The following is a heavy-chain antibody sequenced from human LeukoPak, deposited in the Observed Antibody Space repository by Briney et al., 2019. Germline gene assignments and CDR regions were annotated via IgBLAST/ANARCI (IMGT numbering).Heavy chain of an antibody. CDR3: ARVGAVVHYYDSSAYYWGPFDY. V-gene: IGHV3-30*03. CDR2: ISYDGNKK. Sequence: PGGSLRLSCAASGFTFSTYGMHWVRQAPGKGLEWVAVISYDGNKKYYVDSVKGRFTISRDNSKNTLYLQMNSLRVEDTAVYYCARVGAVVHYYDSSAYYWGPFDYWGQGTLVTLSS. CDR1: GFTFSTYG. J-gene: IGHJ4*02. D-gene: IGHD3-22*01.